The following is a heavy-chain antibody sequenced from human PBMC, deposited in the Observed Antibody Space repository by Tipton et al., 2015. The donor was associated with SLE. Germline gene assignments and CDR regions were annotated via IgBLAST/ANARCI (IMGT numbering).Heavy chain of an antibody. D-gene: IGHD3-16*01. Sequence: TLSITCTVSGGSISSHYWSWIRQPPGKGLEWIGYIYYSGSTYYNPSLKSRVTISVDTSKNQFSLKLSSVTAADTAVYYCAREGDDDYWGQGTLVTVSS. V-gene: IGHV4-59*08. CDR3: AREGDDDY. J-gene: IGHJ4*02. CDR2: IYYSGST. CDR1: GGSISSHY.